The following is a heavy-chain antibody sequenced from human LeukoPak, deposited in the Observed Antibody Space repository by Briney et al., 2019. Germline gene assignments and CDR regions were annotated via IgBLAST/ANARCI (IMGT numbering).Heavy chain of an antibody. J-gene: IGHJ3*02. Sequence: SETLSLTCTVSGGSISSYYWSWIRQPPGRGLEWIGYIYYSGSTNYNPSLKSRVTISVDTSKNQFSLKLSSVTAADTAVYYCARKGLYGSGIYDAFDIWGQGTMVTVSS. CDR3: ARKGLYGSGIYDAFDI. D-gene: IGHD3-10*01. V-gene: IGHV4-59*01. CDR1: GGSISSYY. CDR2: IYYSGST.